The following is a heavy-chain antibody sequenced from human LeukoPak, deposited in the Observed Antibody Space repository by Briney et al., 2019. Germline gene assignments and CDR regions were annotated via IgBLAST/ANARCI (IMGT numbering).Heavy chain of an antibody. CDR1: GGSISSGGYY. V-gene: IGHV4-31*03. CDR2: IYYSGST. D-gene: IGHD1-26*01. Sequence: SETLSLTCTVSGGSISSGGYYWSWIRQHPGKGLEWIGYIYYSGSTYYNPSLKSRVTISVDTSKNQFSLKLSSVTAADTAVYYCATIQWELLVDHDYWGQGTLVTVSS. J-gene: IGHJ4*02. CDR3: ATIQWELLVDHDY.